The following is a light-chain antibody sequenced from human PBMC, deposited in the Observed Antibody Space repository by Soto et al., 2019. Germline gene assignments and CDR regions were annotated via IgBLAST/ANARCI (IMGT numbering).Light chain of an antibody. CDR3: QQYNTYPT. CDR1: QSISSW. CDR2: EAS. Sequence: DIQMTQSPSTLSASVGDRVTITCRASQSISSWLAWYQQKPGKAPKVLIYEASNLKSGVPSRFSGSGSGTDFTLTISSLQPDDFATYYCQQYNTYPTFGPGTKVDIK. J-gene: IGKJ3*01. V-gene: IGKV1-5*03.